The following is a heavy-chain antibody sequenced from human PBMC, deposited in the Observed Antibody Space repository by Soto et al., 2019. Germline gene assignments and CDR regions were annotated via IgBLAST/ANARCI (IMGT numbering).Heavy chain of an antibody. CDR2: INHSGST. V-gene: IGHV4-34*01. D-gene: IGHD2-15*01. CDR3: ARATYFSGGSCPKRLNYYYYGMDV. CDR1: GGSFSGYY. Sequence: SETLSLTCAVYGGSFSGYYWSWIRQPPGKGLEWIGEINHSGSTNYNPSLKSRVTISVDTSKNQFSLKLSSVTAADTAVYYCARATYFSGGSCPKRLNYYYYGMDVWGQGTTVTVSS. J-gene: IGHJ6*02.